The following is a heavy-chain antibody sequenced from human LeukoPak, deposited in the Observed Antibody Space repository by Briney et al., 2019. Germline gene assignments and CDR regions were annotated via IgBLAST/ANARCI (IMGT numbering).Heavy chain of an antibody. Sequence: TGGSLRLSCAASGFTFSSYSVNWVRQAPGKGLEWVSYISSSSSIIYYADSVKGRFTISRENAKNSLYLQMNSLRAEDTAVYYCASQVTLAAAGLAYWGQGTLVTVSS. J-gene: IGHJ4*02. CDR1: GFTFSSYS. D-gene: IGHD6-13*01. CDR2: ISSSSSII. CDR3: ASQVTLAAAGLAY. V-gene: IGHV3-48*01.